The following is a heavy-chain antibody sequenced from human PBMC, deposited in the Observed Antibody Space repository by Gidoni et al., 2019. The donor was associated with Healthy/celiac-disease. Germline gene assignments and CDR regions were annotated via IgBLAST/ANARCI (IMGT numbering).Heavy chain of an antibody. D-gene: IGHD3-22*01. J-gene: IGHJ3*02. CDR3: AKLPPNPTMYYYDSSGYYSGGAFDI. Sequence: QVQLVESGGGVVQPGRSLRLSCAAAGFTFSSYGMHWVGQAPGKGLEWVAVISYDGSNKYYADSVKGRFTISRDNSKNTLYLQMNSLRAEDTAVYYCAKLPPNPTMYYYDSSGYYSGGAFDIWGQGTMVTVSS. V-gene: IGHV3-30*18. CDR2: ISYDGSNK. CDR1: GFTFSSYG.